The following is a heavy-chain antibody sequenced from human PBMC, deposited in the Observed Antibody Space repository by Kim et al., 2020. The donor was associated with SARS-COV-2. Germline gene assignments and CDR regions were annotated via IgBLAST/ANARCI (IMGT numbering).Heavy chain of an antibody. J-gene: IGHJ6*02. CDR2: ISYDGNNK. Sequence: GGSLRLSCAASGFTFSTYGMHWVRQAPGKGLEWVALISYDGNNKYYADSIKGRFTISRDNSENTLYLQMNSLRAEDTAVYYCAKALLRGVNFYYYGMDVWGQGTTATVSS. CDR3: AKALLRGVNFYYYGMDV. D-gene: IGHD3-10*01. V-gene: IGHV3-30*18. CDR1: GFTFSTYG.